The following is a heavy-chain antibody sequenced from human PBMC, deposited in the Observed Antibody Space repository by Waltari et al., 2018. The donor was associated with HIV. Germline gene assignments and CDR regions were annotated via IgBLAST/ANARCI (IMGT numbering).Heavy chain of an antibody. CDR3: AKGPTLTSPPTYFNY. D-gene: IGHD2-2*01. V-gene: IGHV3-9*01. CDR2: IIWNSGSI. Sequence: EVHLVESGGGLVQPGRSLRLSCAASGFTFDDYAMHWVRQTPGKGLEWGAGIIWNSGSIGYADSVKGRFTISRDNAKNSLFLQMNSRRPEDTAFYYCAKGPTLTSPPTYFNYWGQGTLVTVSS. CDR1: GFTFDDYA. J-gene: IGHJ4*02.